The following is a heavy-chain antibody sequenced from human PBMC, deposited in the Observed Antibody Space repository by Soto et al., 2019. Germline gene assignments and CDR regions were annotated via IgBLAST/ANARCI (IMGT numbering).Heavy chain of an antibody. CDR2: INPSGGST. V-gene: IGHV1-46*03. Sequence: ASVKVSCKVSGYTLTELSMHWVRQAPGQGLEWKGIINPSGGSTSYAQKFQGRVTMTRDTSTSTVYMELSSLRSEDTAVYYCAREGGVRYYYDSSGYRPFGPWGQGTLVTVSS. D-gene: IGHD3-22*01. CDR1: GYTLTELS. CDR3: AREGGVRYYYDSSGYRPFGP. J-gene: IGHJ5*02.